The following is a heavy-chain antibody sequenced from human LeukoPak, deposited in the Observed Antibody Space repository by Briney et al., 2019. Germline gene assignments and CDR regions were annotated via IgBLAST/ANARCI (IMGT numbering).Heavy chain of an antibody. J-gene: IGHJ4*02. D-gene: IGHD5-24*01. V-gene: IGHV3-21*01. Sequence: GGSLRLSCAASGFTFSSYSMSWVRQAPGKGLEWVSSISSSSSYIYYADSVKGRFTISRDNAKNSLYLQMNSLRAEDTAVYYWGRDREGYNYGDYWGQEPLVTVSS. CDR2: ISSSSSYI. CDR1: GFTFSSYS. CDR3: GRDREGYNYGDY.